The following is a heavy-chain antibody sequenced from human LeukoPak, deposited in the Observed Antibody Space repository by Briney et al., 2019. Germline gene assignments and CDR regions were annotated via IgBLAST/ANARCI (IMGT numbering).Heavy chain of an antibody. V-gene: IGHV3-21*01. J-gene: IGHJ4*02. CDR1: GFTFTHDY. CDR2: ISSSSSYI. Sequence: GGSLRLSCTASGFTFTHDYLSWVRQAPGKGLEWVSSISSSSSYIYYAGSVKGRFTTSRDNAKNSLYLQMNSLRAEDTAVYYCARDPYLAAAGDYWGQGTLVTVSS. CDR3: ARDPYLAAAGDY. D-gene: IGHD6-13*01.